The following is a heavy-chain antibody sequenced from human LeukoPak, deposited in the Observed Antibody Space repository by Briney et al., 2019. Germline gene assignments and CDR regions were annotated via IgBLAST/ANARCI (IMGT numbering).Heavy chain of an antibody. CDR2: FDPEDGET. CDR1: AYTLTELP. V-gene: IGHV1-24*01. D-gene: IGHD4-17*01. CDR3: ATDTGDQGTFDI. Sequence: ASVKVSCKVSAYTLTELPMHWVRQAPGKGLEWMGRFDPEDGETIYAQKFQGRVTMTEDTSTETAYMGLSSLRSEDTAVYYCATDTGDQGTFDIWGQGTMATVSS. J-gene: IGHJ3*02.